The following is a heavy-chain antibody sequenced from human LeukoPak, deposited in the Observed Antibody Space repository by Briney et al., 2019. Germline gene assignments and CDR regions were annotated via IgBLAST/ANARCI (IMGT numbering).Heavy chain of an antibody. CDR1: GGSISSSSYY. J-gene: IGHJ4*02. V-gene: IGHV4-39*01. D-gene: IGHD3-22*01. CDR2: IYYSGST. Sequence: SETLSLTCTVSGGSISSSSYYWGWIRQPPGKGLEWIGSIYYSGSTYYNPSLKSRVTIPVDTSKNQFSLKLSSVTAADTAVYYCARLKDIYDSSGYYYFDYWGQGTLVTVSS. CDR3: ARLKDIYDSSGYYYFDY.